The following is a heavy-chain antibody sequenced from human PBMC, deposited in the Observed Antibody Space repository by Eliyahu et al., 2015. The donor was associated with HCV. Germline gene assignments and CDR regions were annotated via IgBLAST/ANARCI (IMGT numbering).Heavy chain of an antibody. J-gene: IGHJ4*02. CDR1: FSSYA. CDR3: ANAKREWELPDY. D-gene: IGHD1-26*01. V-gene: IGHV3-23*01. CDR2: ISGSGGST. Sequence: FSSYAMSWVRQAPGKGLEWVSAISGSGGSTYYADSVKGRFTISRDNSKNTLYLQMNSLRAEDTAVYYCANAKREWELPDYWGQGTLVTVSS.